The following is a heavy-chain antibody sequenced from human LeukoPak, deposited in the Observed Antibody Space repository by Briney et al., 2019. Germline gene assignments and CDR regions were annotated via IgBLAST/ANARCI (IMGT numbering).Heavy chain of an antibody. J-gene: IGHJ4*02. CDR3: AREGSRGYEFFEY. Sequence: GASVKVSCKSSGYTFSGYYIHWVRQAPGQGLEWMGWINPNSGATNYAQKFQGRVTMTRDTSISTFHMEVNRLRSDDTAVYYCAREGSRGYEFFEYWGQGSLVTVSS. CDR2: INPNSGAT. CDR1: GYTFSGYY. V-gene: IGHV1-2*02. D-gene: IGHD5-18*01.